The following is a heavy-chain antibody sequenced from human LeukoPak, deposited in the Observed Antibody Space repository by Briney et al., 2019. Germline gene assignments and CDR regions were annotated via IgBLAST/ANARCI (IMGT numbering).Heavy chain of an antibody. Sequence: GGSLRLSCVASGFTFDDYAMHWVRQAPGKGLEWVCLTNWDGNTTFCADSVKGRFTISRDNIKSSLFLQMNSLRPEDSALYYCAKGDSGHDPSIHPPGAFDYWGQGTLVTVSS. V-gene: IGHV3-43D*03. CDR3: AKGDSGHDPSIHPPGAFDY. J-gene: IGHJ4*02. CDR1: GFTFDDYA. D-gene: IGHD2-21*02. CDR2: TNWDGNTT.